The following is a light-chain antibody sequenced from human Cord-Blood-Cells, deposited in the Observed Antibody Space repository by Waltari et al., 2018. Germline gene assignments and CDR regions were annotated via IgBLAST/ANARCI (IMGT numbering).Light chain of an antibody. V-gene: IGKV1-13*02. Sequence: AIQLTQSPSSLSASVGDRVTITCRASQGISSAFAWYQQKPGKAPNLLIYDASSLESGVPSRFSGSGSGTDFTLTISSLQPEDCATYYCQQFNSYPITFGQGTRLEIK. CDR1: QGISSA. CDR3: QQFNSYPIT. J-gene: IGKJ5*01. CDR2: DAS.